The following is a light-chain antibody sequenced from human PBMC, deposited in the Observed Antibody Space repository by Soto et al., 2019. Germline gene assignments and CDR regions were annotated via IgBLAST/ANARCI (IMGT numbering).Light chain of an antibody. CDR3: QHYNNWPRT. CDR2: GAS. J-gene: IGKJ1*01. V-gene: IGKV3-15*01. Sequence: EIVMTQSPATLSVSPGERATLSCRASQSVSRNLAWYQQKPGQAPRLLIYGASTRATGIPARFSGSGSGTEFTLTISSLQSEDFEVYYCQHYNNWPRTFGQGTKVEIK. CDR1: QSVSRN.